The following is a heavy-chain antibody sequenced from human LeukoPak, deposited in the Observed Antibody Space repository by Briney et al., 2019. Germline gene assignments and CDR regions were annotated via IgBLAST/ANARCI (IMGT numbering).Heavy chain of an antibody. CDR3: ARGGEKHNWFDP. D-gene: IGHD5-12*01. CDR2: IIPIFGTA. J-gene: IGHJ5*02. Sequence: PSVKLSCKSSGRTFSSYAISWVRQAPGQGLEWMRGIIPIFGTANYAQKFQGRVTITTDESTSTAYMELSSVRSEDVAVYYCARGGEKHNWFDPWGQGTLVTVSS. CDR1: GRTFSSYA. V-gene: IGHV1-69*05.